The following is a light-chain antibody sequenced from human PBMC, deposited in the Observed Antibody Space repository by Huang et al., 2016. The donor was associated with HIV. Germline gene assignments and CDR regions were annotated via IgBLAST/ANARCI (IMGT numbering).Light chain of an antibody. V-gene: IGKV4-1*01. Sequence: IVMTQSPDSLTVSVGGRATFECRSSQNIFYSTTRKNYLAWYQQKPGQSPQLLIYLATARESGIPDRFTGSGSETDFTLTINNVQAEDVAIYYCQQYYSTPCTFGQGTRLEI. CDR1: QNIFYSTTRKNY. CDR3: QQYYSTPCT. CDR2: LAT. J-gene: IGKJ2*02.